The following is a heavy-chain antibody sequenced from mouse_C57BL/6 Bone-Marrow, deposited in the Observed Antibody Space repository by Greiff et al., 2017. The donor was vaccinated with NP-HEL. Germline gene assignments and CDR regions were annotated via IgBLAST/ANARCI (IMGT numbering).Heavy chain of an antibody. CDR2: INPSNGGT. CDR1: GYTFTSYW. V-gene: IGHV1-53*01. Sequence: QVQLQQPGTELVKPGASVKLSCKASGYTFTSYWMHWVKQKPGQGLEWIGNINPSNGGTNYNEKFKSKATLTVDKSSSTAYMQLSSLTSEDSAVYYCARGPWLRLLYWYFDVWGTGTTVTVSS. J-gene: IGHJ1*03. D-gene: IGHD2-2*01. CDR3: ARGPWLRLLYWYFDV.